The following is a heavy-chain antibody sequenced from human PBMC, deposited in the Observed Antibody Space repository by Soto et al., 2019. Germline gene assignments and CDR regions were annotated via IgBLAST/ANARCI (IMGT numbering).Heavy chain of an antibody. CDR2: INHSGST. CDR3: SRGRRTAVTIDY. V-gene: IGHV4-34*01. D-gene: IGHD4-17*01. CDR1: GGSFSGYY. J-gene: IGHJ4*02. Sequence: QVQLQQWGAGLLKPSETLSLTCAVYGGSFSGYYWSWIRQPPGKGLEWIGEINHSGSTNYNPSLKSRVTISVDTSKNQFSLKLSSVTAADTAVYYCSRGRRTAVTIDYWGQGTLFTVSS.